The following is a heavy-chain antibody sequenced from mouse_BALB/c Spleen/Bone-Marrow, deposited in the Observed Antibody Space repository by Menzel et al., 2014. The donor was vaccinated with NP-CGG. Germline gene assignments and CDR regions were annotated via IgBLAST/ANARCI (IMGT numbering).Heavy chain of an antibody. CDR1: GYSFTGYT. D-gene: IGHD2-4*01. J-gene: IGHJ4*01. V-gene: IGHV1-18*01. CDR3: ARNNDYDEEDYAMDY. Sequence: VQLKESGPELVKPGASMKISCKASGYSFTGYTMNGVKQSHGKNLEWIGLINPYNGGTSYNQKFKGKATLTVDKSSSTAYMELLSLTSEDSAVYYCARNNDYDEEDYAMDYWGQGTSVTVSS. CDR2: INPYNGGT.